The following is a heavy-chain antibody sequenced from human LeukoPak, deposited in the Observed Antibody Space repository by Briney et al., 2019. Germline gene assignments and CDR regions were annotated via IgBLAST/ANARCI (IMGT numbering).Heavy chain of an antibody. J-gene: IGHJ4*02. Sequence: PGGSLRLSCAASGFSPRDYSMDWVRQAPGEGREWVSSISSSSRYTFYVDSVKGRFTISRDNAKNSLYLQMNSLRVEDTAVYYCARDEARGYDFRPQDHWGQGTLVSVSS. D-gene: IGHD3-3*01. CDR1: GFSPRDYS. V-gene: IGHV3-21*01. CDR2: ISSSSRYT. CDR3: ARDEARGYDFRPQDH.